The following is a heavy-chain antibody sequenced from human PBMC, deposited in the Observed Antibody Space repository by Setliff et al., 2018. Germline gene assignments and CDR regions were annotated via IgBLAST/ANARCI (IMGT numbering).Heavy chain of an antibody. J-gene: IGHJ6*02. CDR2: IIPILGIP. Sequence: ASVKVSCKASGGTFSSYGISWVRQAPGQGLEWMGGIIPILGIPNYAQKFQGRVTITADESTSTAYMELSSLRSEDTAMYYCAKDPRGFIAALIPVDDAYGMDVWGQGTTVTVSS. V-gene: IGHV1-69*10. D-gene: IGHD6-13*01. CDR3: AKDPRGFIAALIPVDDAYGMDV. CDR1: GGTFSSYG.